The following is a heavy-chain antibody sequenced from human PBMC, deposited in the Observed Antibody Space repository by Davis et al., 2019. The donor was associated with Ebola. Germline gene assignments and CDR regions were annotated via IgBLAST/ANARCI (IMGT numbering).Heavy chain of an antibody. CDR1: GSTSSGSA. V-gene: IGHV3-73*01. D-gene: IGHD3-10*01. J-gene: IGHJ6*02. CDR3: TTRYGSGSYYPPSDYYGMDV. Sequence: GGSLRLSCAASGSTSSGSAMHWVRYASGQGLEWVVRIRSKANSYETAYAASVKGRFTISRDDSKNTAYLQMNSLKTEDTVVYYCTTRYGSGSYYPPSDYYGMDVWGQGTTVTVSS. CDR2: IRSKANSYET.